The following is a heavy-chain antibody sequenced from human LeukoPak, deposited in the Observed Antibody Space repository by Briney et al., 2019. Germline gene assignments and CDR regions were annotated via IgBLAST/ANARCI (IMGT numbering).Heavy chain of an antibody. CDR3: ARHMGSGWPYHFDS. J-gene: IGHJ4*02. CDR1: GGSIISYY. Sequence: KASETLSLICTVSGGSIISYYWSWIRQPPGKGLEWIGYIYYSGSTNYNPSLKSRVTISVDTSKNQFSLKLSSVTAADTAVYYCARHMGSGWPYHFDSWGQGTLVTVCS. CDR2: IYYSGST. V-gene: IGHV4-59*08. D-gene: IGHD6-19*01.